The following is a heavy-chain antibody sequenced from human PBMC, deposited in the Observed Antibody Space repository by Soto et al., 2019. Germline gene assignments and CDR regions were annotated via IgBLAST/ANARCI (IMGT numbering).Heavy chain of an antibody. CDR1: GYTFTSYY. CDR3: ARNLGIAVAGTGDGMDV. Sequence: GASVKVSCKASGYTFTSYYMHWVRQAPGQGLEWMGIINPSGGSTSYAQKFQGRVTMTRDTSTSTVYMELSSLRSEDTAVYYCARNLGIAVAGTGDGMDVWGQGTTVTVSS. V-gene: IGHV1-46*01. D-gene: IGHD6-19*01. J-gene: IGHJ6*02. CDR2: INPSGGST.